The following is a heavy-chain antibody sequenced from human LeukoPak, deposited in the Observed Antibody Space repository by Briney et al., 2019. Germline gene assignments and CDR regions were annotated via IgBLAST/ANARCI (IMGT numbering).Heavy chain of an antibody. V-gene: IGHV3-48*03. CDR3: ARETVAGVDY. CDR1: GFTFRSYE. CDR2: ISSSGSTI. Sequence: PGRSLSLSCAASGFTFRSYEMNWVRQAPGKGLELVSYISSSGSTISYSDSVKGRFTISRDNAKNSLYLQMNSLRAEDTAVYYCARETVAGVDYWGQGTLVTVSS. D-gene: IGHD6-19*01. J-gene: IGHJ4*02.